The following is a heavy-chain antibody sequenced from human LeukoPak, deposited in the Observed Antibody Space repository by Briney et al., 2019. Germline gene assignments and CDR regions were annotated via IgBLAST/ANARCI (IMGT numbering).Heavy chain of an antibody. V-gene: IGHV3-7*04. J-gene: IGHJ3*01. Sequence: GGSLKLSWPPPGFTFITNWRSWVRQPQGQGRGWVANIRPDGSDKYYVDSVKGRFTISRDNAKNSLYLQMNSLRAEDTAVYYCARLLGMATIFDDWGQGTMVTVSS. CDR2: IRPDGSDK. CDR1: GFTFITNW. D-gene: IGHD5-24*01. CDR3: ARLLGMATIFDD.